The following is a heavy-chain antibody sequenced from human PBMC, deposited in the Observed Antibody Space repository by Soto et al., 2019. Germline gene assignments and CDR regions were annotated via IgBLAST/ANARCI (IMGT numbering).Heavy chain of an antibody. CDR3: AKEVERKFDFAF. D-gene: IGHD2-15*01. Sequence: PGGSLRLSCAGSGFLVTNCAMSWVRQAPGKGLEWVSGIGDSGDDTYYADSVKGRFTVSRDDSKNTLFLQMNSLTAEDTATYYCAKEVERKFDFAFWGHGTLVTVSS. V-gene: IGHV3-23*01. CDR2: IGDSGDDT. CDR1: GFLVTNCA. J-gene: IGHJ4*01.